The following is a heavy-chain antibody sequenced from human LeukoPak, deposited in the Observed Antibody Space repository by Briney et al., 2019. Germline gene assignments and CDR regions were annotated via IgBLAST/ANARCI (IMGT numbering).Heavy chain of an antibody. CDR1: GGSISSGGYS. D-gene: IGHD2-2*01. CDR3: ARLQYCSGTSCYWFDP. Sequence: SETLSLTCAVSGGSISSGGYSWSWIRQPPGKGLEWIGYIYHTGSTYYNPSLKSRVTISVDTSKDQFSLRLSSVTAADTAVYYCARLQYCSGTSCYWFDPWGQGTLVTVSS. J-gene: IGHJ5*02. CDR2: IYHTGST. V-gene: IGHV4-30-2*01.